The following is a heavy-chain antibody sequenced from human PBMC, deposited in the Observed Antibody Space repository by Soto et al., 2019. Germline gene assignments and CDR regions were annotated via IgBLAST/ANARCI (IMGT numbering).Heavy chain of an antibody. CDR2: INTGNGNA. CDR1: GYTFTNYA. J-gene: IGHJ4*02. D-gene: IGHD5-12*01. CDR3: ERGTWRYRFDY. Sequence: QVQLVQSGAEEKKPGASVKVSCKASGYTFTNYAIHWVRQAPGQRLEWMGWINTGNGNAKYSQNFQGRVTVTRDTSASTAYMELRTLGSEDTAVYYCERGTWRYRFDYWGQGTLVTVSS. V-gene: IGHV1-3*04.